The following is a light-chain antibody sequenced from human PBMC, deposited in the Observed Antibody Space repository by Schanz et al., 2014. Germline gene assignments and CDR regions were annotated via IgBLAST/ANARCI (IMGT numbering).Light chain of an antibody. J-gene: IGKJ4*01. CDR3: QQRDSWPSRRVT. Sequence: EIVMTQSPGTLSVSPGERATLSCSAGQSISSNLAWYQHKTGQAPRLLIYGASTRATGIPGRFSGSGSGTEFTLTITSLQSEDFAVYYCQQRDSWPSRRVTFGGGTKVEIK. CDR2: GAS. CDR1: QSISSN. V-gene: IGKV3-15*01.